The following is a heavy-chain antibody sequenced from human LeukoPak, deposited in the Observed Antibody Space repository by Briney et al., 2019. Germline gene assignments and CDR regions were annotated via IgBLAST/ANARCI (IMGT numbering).Heavy chain of an antibody. V-gene: IGHV4-34*01. Sequence: KPSETLSLTCAVYGGSFSGYYWSWIRQPPGKGLEWIGEINHSGSTNYSPSLKSRVTISVDRSKNQFSLRLSSVTAADTAVYYCARYYDFWSGYYFDYWGQGTLVTVSS. CDR1: GGSFSGYY. CDR2: INHSGST. D-gene: IGHD3-3*01. CDR3: ARYYDFWSGYYFDY. J-gene: IGHJ4*02.